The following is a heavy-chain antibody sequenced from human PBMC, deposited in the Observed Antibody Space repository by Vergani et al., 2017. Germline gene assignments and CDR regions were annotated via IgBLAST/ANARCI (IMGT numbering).Heavy chain of an antibody. CDR1: GYTFTSYD. CDR2: INAGNGNK. J-gene: IGHJ4*02. V-gene: IGHV1-3*01. D-gene: IGHD5-18*01. CDR3: SRNGGGTATSLDY. Sequence: QVQLVQSGAEVKKPGASVKVSCKASGYTFTSYDMHWVRQAPGQRLEWMGGINAGNGNKKYSQKFQGRVTSTRETSSSTAYMEVSSLRVEDTSVYYCSRNGGGTATSLDYWGQGTLVTVSS.